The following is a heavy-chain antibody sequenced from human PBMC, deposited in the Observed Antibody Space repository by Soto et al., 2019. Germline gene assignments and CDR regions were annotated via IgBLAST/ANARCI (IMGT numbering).Heavy chain of an antibody. CDR1: GGSISSYY. D-gene: IGHD2-2*01. CDR2: IYTSGST. Sequence: SETLSLTCTVSGGSISSYYWSWIRQPAGKGLEWIGRIYTSGSTNYNPSHKSRVTMSVDTSKNQFSLKLSSVTAADTAVYYCARASGTSLFDYYYGMDVWGQGTTVTVSS. J-gene: IGHJ6*02. CDR3: ARASGTSLFDYYYGMDV. V-gene: IGHV4-4*07.